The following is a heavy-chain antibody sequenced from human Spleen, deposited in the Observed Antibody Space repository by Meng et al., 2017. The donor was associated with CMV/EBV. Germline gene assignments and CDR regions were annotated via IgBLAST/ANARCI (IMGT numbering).Heavy chain of an antibody. D-gene: IGHD2-15*01. CDR1: GYTFTGYY. J-gene: IGHJ6*02. CDR3: ARIKRYCTGGSCSSTGYYGMDV. V-gene: IGHV1-2*02. CDR2: IDPSSGAT. Sequence: ASVKVSCKASGYTFTGYYIHWVRQAPGQGLEWMGWIDPSSGATNYTQKFRGRVTVTSDTSIRTAYMELSGLTSDDMAVYYCARIKRYCTGGSCSSTGYYGMDVWGQGTTVTVSS.